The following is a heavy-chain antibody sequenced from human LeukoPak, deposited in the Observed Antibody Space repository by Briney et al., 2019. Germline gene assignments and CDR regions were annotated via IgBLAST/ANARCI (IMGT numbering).Heavy chain of an antibody. CDR3: ARDIVVVPAAICWFDP. V-gene: IGHV1-18*01. Sequence: ASVKVSCKASGGTFSSYAISWVRQAPGQGLEWMGWISAYNGNTNYAQKLQGRVTMTTDTSTSTAYMELRSLRSDDTAVYYCARDIVVVPAAICWFDPWGQGPLVTVSS. CDR2: ISAYNGNT. CDR1: GGTFSSYA. J-gene: IGHJ5*02. D-gene: IGHD2-2*02.